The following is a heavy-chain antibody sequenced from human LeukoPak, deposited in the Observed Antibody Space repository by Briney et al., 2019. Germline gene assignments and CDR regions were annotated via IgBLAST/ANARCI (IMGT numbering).Heavy chain of an antibody. V-gene: IGHV4-59*01. CDR2: IYYSGST. Sequence: SETLSLTCTVSGGSIGGYFWTWIRQPPGKGLEWIGYIYYSGSTNYNPSLKSRVTISVDTSKNQFSLKLSSVTAADTAVYYCARDPYYYDSSGYYPSFYMDVWGKGTTVTVSS. D-gene: IGHD3-22*01. CDR3: ARDPYYYDSSGYYPSFYMDV. CDR1: GGSIGGYF. J-gene: IGHJ6*03.